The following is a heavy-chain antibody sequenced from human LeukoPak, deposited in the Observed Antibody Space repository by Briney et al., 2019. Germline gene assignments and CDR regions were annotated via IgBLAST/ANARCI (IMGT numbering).Heavy chain of an antibody. CDR1: GFTFRNYV. J-gene: IGHJ4*02. CDR2: TSSDLNVK. CDR3: AREGYYGSGSPPSLYFDY. V-gene: IGHV3-30-3*01. D-gene: IGHD3-10*01. Sequence: GGSLRLSCAASGFTFRNYVIHWVRQAPGKGLEWVAVTSSDLNVKLYADSVKGRFIISRDNSRSTLYLQMNSLRPEDTAIYYCAREGYYGSGSPPSLYFDYWGQGTLVTVSS.